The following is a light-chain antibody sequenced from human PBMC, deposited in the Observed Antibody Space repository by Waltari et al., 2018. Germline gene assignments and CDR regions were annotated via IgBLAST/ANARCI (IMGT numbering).Light chain of an antibody. CDR2: ENT. CDR1: SSNIANHY. J-gene: IGLJ7*01. V-gene: IGLV1-51*02. Sequence: QSVLTQPPSVSAAPGQRVTISCSGGSSNIANHYVTWSRQFPVTAPKLLIYENTERPSGIPGRFPGSKSGTSATLDITGLQAGDEADYYCGTWDSSLSGAVFGGGTHLTVL. CDR3: GTWDSSLSGAV.